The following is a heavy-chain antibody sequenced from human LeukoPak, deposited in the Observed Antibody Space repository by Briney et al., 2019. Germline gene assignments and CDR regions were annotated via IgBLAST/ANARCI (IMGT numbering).Heavy chain of an antibody. D-gene: IGHD3-22*01. V-gene: IGHV4-4*08. Sequence: SETLSLTCAVYGGSFSGYYWSWIRQPPGKGLDWITYMSPSGTTKYNPSLKSRVTTSVDTSRTQFSLRLSSVTAADTAVYYCARGQDDRSGTFDYWGQGILVTVSS. J-gene: IGHJ4*02. CDR2: MSPSGTT. CDR3: ARGQDDRSGTFDY. CDR1: GGSFSGYY.